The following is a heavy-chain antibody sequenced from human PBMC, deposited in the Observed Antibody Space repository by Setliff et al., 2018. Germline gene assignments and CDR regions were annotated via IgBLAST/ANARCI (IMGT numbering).Heavy chain of an antibody. Sequence: GGSLRLSCAAFGFNFNTQTLSWVRQAPGKGLEWVSAISGNSYYINYVDSVKGRFTVSRDNDRNTVYLEMNNLRADDTAVYYCAGDPPRSDWRLDSWGQGTLVTVSS. CDR1: GFNFNTQT. CDR3: AGDPPRSDWRLDS. D-gene: IGHD1-26*01. V-gene: IGHV3-21*01. J-gene: IGHJ4*02. CDR2: ISGNSYYI.